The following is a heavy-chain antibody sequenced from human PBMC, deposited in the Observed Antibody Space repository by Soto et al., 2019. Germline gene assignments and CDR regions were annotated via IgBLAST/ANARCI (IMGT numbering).Heavy chain of an antibody. CDR1: GYSFTSYW. V-gene: IGHV5-51*01. CDR3: ARHSSIAAADAFDI. CDR2: IYPGDSDT. D-gene: IGHD6-13*01. J-gene: IGHJ3*02. Sequence: GESLKISCKGTGYSFTSYWIGWVRQMPGKGLAWLGIIYPGDSDTRYSPSFQGQVTISADKSISTAYLQWSSLKASDTAMYYCARHSSIAAADAFDIWGQETMVTVSS.